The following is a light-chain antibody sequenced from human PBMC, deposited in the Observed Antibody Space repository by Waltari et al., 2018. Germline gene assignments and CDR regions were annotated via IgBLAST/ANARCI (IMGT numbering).Light chain of an antibody. V-gene: IGKV2D-29*01. CDR3: MQTLQPPLT. Sequence: DIVMPQHPLSLSVTPGQPASISGRSSESLLHSDGKTYLYWYVQRPGQPPHLLIYEVSNRFSGVPDTFSGSGSGTDFTLKISRVEAEDVCVYYCMQTLQPPLTFGGGTKVEI. J-gene: IGKJ4*01. CDR2: EVS. CDR1: ESLLHSDGKTY.